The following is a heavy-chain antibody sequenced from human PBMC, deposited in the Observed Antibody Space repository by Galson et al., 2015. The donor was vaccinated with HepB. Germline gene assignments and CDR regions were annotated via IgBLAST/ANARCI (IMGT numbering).Heavy chain of an antibody. CDR3: ARGDSSGWYGGGGMDV. Sequence: SVKVSCKASGYTFTSYGISWVRQAPGQGLEWMGWISAYNGNTNYAQKLQGRVTMTTDTSTSTAYMELRSLRSDDTAVYYCARGDSSGWYGGGGMDVWGQGTTVTVSS. CDR1: GYTFTSYG. D-gene: IGHD6-19*01. V-gene: IGHV1-18*01. J-gene: IGHJ6*02. CDR2: ISAYNGNT.